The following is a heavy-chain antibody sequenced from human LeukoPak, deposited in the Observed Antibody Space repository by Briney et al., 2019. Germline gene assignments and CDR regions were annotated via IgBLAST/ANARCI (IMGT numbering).Heavy chain of an antibody. CDR2: ISRNSDTI. Sequence: PGRSLRLSCAASGFTSDDYAMHRVRQAPGKGLEWVSGISRNSDTIGYADSVKGRFTISRDNAKNSLYLQINSLRIEDMALYYCAKSYINYGGNSADAFDIWGQGTMVTVSS. V-gene: IGHV3-9*02. J-gene: IGHJ3*02. D-gene: IGHD4-23*01. CDR3: AKSYINYGGNSADAFDI. CDR1: GFTSDDYA.